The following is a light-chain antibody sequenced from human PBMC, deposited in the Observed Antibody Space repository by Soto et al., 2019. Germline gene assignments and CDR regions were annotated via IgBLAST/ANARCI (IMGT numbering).Light chain of an antibody. J-gene: IGKJ2*01. V-gene: IGKV4-1*01. Sequence: DIVMTQSPDSLAVSLGERATINCKSSQSVLYSSNNKNYLPWSQQKPGQPPKLLIYWASTRESGVPDRFSGSGSGTDFTLTISSLQAEDVAVYYCQQYYSTLMYTFGQGTKLEIK. CDR2: WAS. CDR1: QSVLYSSNNKNY. CDR3: QQYYSTLMYT.